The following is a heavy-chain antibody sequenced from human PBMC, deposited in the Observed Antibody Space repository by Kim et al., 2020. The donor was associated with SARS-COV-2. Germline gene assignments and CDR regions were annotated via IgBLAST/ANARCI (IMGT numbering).Heavy chain of an antibody. Sequence: SVKVSCKASGGTFSSYAISWVRQAPGQGLEWMGGIIPIFGTANYAQKFQGRVTITADESMSTAYMELSSLRSEDTAVYYCARDRGATMTTVVTPFGYWGQGTLVTVSS. CDR3: ARDRGATMTTVVTPFGY. J-gene: IGHJ4*02. V-gene: IGHV1-69*13. CDR1: GGTFSSYA. CDR2: IIPIFGTA. D-gene: IGHD4-17*01.